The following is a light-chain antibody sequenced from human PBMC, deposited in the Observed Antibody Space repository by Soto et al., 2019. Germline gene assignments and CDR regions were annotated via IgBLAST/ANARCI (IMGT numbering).Light chain of an antibody. CDR1: QAISKY. Sequence: DIQMTQSPSSLSASLGDRVTITCQASQAISKYLHWYHQRPGKAPILVIYDASNLEAGAPSRFSGGGSGTSFTLTISSLQPEDIGTYFCQQYGNSPLTFGGGTKVEIK. CDR3: QQYGNSPLT. J-gene: IGKJ4*01. V-gene: IGKV1-33*01. CDR2: DAS.